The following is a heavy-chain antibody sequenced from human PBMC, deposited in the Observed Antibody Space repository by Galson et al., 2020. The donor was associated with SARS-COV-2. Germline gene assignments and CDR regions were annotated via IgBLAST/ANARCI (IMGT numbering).Heavy chain of an antibody. J-gene: IGHJ3*02. V-gene: IGHV4-34*01. CDR1: GGSFGGDF. CDR2: INHSGNT. Sequence: SETLSLTCAVYGGSFGGDFWTCIRQPPGKGLEWIGQINHSGNTNYNPSLKSRVTISVDRSMKQFSLRLISVAAADTAMYYCARVRVDTGIPREFDIWGQGTMVTVSS. D-gene: IGHD5-18*01. CDR3: ARVRVDTGIPREFDI.